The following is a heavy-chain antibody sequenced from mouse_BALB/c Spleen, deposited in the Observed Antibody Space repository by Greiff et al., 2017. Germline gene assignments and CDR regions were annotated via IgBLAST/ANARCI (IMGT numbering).Heavy chain of an antibody. D-gene: IGHD1-1*01. J-gene: IGHJ1*01. CDR1: GYTFTSYN. CDR2: IYPGNGDT. CDR3: ARYETVVAGNLDD. Sequence: LQQPGAELVKPGASVKMSCKASGYTFTSYNMHWVKQTPGQGLEWIGAIYPGNGDTSYNQNFKGKATLTADKSSSTAYMQLSSLTSEDSAVYYCARYETVVAGNLDDGGEGTTVTVSS. V-gene: IGHV1-12*01.